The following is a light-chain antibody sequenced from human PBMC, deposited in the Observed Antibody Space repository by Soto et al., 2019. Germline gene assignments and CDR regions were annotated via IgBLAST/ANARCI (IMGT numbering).Light chain of an antibody. J-gene: IGKJ1*01. CDR3: QQSYSSPQT. V-gene: IGKV1-39*01. CDR1: QSIISY. Sequence: DIQMTQSPSSLSASVGDRVTITCRASQSIISYLNWYQQKPGKAPKFLIYAASNLQSGVPSRFSGSGSGTDFTLTISSLQPEDFATYYCQQSYSSPQTFGQGTKVDIK. CDR2: AAS.